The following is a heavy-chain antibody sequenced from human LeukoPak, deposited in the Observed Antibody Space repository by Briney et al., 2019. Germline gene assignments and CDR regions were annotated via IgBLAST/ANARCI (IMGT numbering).Heavy chain of an antibody. CDR3: ARGLTGDLGWSYWYFDL. J-gene: IGHJ2*01. Sequence: SETLSLTCAVYGGSFSGYYWSWIRQPPGKGLEWIGEINHSGSTNYNPSLKSRVTISVDTSKNQFSLKLSSVTAADTAVYYCARGLTGDLGWSYWYFDLWGQGTLVTVSS. V-gene: IGHV4-34*01. CDR2: INHSGST. CDR1: GGSFSGYY. D-gene: IGHD7-27*01.